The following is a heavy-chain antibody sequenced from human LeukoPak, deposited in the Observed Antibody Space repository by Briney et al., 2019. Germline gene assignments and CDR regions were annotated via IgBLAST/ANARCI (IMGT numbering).Heavy chain of an antibody. V-gene: IGHV4-4*07. CDR3: ARDMGVSQRYWYFDL. Sequence: PSETLSLTCTVSDGSISSYYWSWIRQPAGKGLEWIGRIYSSGSTNYNPSLKSRLTMSIDTSKNQFSLKLSSVTAADTAVYYCARDMGVSQRYWYFDLWGPGTLVTVSS. CDR1: DGSISSYY. J-gene: IGHJ2*01. D-gene: IGHD2-2*01. CDR2: IYSSGST.